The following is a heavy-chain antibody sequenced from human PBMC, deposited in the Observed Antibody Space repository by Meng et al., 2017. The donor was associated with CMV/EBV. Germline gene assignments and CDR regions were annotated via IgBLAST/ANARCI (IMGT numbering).Heavy chain of an antibody. J-gene: IGHJ4*02. Sequence: SGYTLTGYYMHWVRQAPGQGLEWMGWINPNSGGTNYAQKFQGRATMTRDTSISTAYMELSRLRSDDTAVYYCARDFSHTAMVSRGSGYWGQGTLVTVSS. V-gene: IGHV1-2*02. CDR2: INPNSGGT. D-gene: IGHD5-18*01. CDR1: GYTLTGYY. CDR3: ARDFSHTAMVSRGSGY.